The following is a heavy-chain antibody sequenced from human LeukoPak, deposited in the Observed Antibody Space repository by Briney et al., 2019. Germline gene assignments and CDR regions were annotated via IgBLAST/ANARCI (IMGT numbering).Heavy chain of an antibody. CDR2: IYYSGST. CDR3: ARASKAAAGTIDY. D-gene: IGHD6-13*01. CDR1: GGSISSYY. V-gene: IGHV4-59*01. J-gene: IGHJ4*02. Sequence: SETLSLTCTASGGSISSYYWSWIRQPPGKGLEWIWYIYYSGSTNYNPSPKSRVTISVDTSKNQFSLKLSSVTAADTAVYYCARASKAAAGTIDYWGQGTLVTVSS.